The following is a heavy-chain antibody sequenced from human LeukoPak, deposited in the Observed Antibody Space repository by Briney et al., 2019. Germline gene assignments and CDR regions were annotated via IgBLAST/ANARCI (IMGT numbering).Heavy chain of an antibody. D-gene: IGHD3-22*01. V-gene: IGHV4-34*01. CDR2: INHSGST. CDR1: GGSFSGYY. CDR3: ARDRRESAGYYSGYYYYGMDL. Sequence: SSETLSLTCAVYGGSFSGYYWSWIRQPPGKGLEWIGEINHSGSTNYNSSLKSRVTISVDASKKQFSLRVSSVTAADTAVYYCARDRRESAGYYSGYYYYGMDLWGQGTTVTVSS. J-gene: IGHJ6*02.